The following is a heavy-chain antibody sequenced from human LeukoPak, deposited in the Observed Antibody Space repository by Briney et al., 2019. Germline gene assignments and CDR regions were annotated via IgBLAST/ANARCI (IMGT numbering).Heavy chain of an antibody. CDR1: GGSMRNYY. J-gene: IGHJ4*02. V-gene: IGHV4-59*13. CDR3: AGGLASSWYYFDF. CDR2: TYDSGSS. D-gene: IGHD2-2*01. Sequence: SETLSLTCAVSGGSMRNYYWSWIRHPPGKGLEWIGYTYDSGSSSYNPSLRSRVPISIDTSKNHLSLNLSSVTAADAAVYYCAGGLASSWYYFDFWGQGTLVTVSS.